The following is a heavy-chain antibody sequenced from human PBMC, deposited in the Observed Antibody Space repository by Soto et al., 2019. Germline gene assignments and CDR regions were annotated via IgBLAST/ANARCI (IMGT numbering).Heavy chain of an antibody. CDR1: GYTFTNSW. V-gene: IGHV5-51*01. CDR3: ARQFYYRSTYYGFDY. J-gene: IGHJ4*02. D-gene: IGHD3-22*01. Sequence: GESLKISCKGSGYTFTNSWIGWVLQRPWKGLEWMGIISPGDSDTRYSPSFQGQVTISADKSISTAYLQWSSLRASDTAMYYCARQFYYRSTYYGFDYWGQATLVTVSS. CDR2: ISPGDSDT.